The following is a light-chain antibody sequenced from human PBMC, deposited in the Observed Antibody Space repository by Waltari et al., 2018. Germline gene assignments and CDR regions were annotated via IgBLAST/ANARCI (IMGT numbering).Light chain of an antibody. CDR2: WAS. V-gene: IGKV4-1*01. J-gene: IGKJ1*01. Sequence: DIVMTQSPDSRAVSLGERATINCKSSQSVLYSSNDKNYLAWYQQKPRQPPRLLIYWASTRESGVPDRFSGSGSGTDFTLTISSLQAEDVAVYYCQQYYSGPRTFGQGTKVEIK. CDR1: QSVLYSSNDKNY. CDR3: QQYYSGPRT.